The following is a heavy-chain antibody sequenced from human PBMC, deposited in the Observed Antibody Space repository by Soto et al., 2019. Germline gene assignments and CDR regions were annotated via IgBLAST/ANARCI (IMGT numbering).Heavy chain of an antibody. J-gene: IGHJ6*02. V-gene: IGHV4-31*02. CDR3: ARGSSISVLYYGMDV. D-gene: IGHD6-6*01. CDR2: NYYSGIT. Sequence: WTWIRQHPGKGLEWIGYNYYSGITYYNPSLKSRVTISLDTSKNQGSLKLSSVTAEDTAVYYCARGSSISVLYYGMDVWGQGTTVTVSS.